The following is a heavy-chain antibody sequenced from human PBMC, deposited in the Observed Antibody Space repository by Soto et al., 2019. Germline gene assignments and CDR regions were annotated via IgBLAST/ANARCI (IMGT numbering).Heavy chain of an antibody. V-gene: IGHV4-59*01. Sequence: SETLSLTCTVSGGSISSYYWSWIRQPPGKGLEWIGYIYYSGSTNYNPSLKSRVTLSVDTSKNQFSLKLSSVTAADTAVYYCARTGTTIRLYYFDYWGQGTLVTVAS. CDR1: GGSISSYY. J-gene: IGHJ4*02. CDR2: IYYSGST. D-gene: IGHD1-7*01. CDR3: ARTGTTIRLYYFDY.